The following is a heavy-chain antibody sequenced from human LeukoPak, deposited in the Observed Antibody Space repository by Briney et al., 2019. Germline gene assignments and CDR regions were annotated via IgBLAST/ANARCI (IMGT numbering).Heavy chain of an antibody. CDR2: INHSGST. D-gene: IGHD2-21*02. V-gene: IGHV4-34*01. CDR1: GGSFSGYY. CDR3: ARAAYCGGDCYYYFDY. J-gene: IGHJ4*02. Sequence: PSETLSLTCAVYGGSFSGYYWSWIRQPPGKGLEWIGEINHSGSTNYNPSLKSRVTMSVDTSKNQFSLKLSSVTAADTAVYFCARAAYCGGDCYYYFDYWGQGTLVTVSS.